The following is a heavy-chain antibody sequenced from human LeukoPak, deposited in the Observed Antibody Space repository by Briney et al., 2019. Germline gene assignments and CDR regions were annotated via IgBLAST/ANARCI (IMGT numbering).Heavy chain of an antibody. CDR1: GFSFNSYW. V-gene: IGHV3-7*01. Sequence: GGSLRLSCVASGFSFNSYWMSWVRQAPGKGLEWVANIKQDGSEKSYVGSVKGRFTISRDNAKNSLYLQMNRLRAADTAIYFCAKGAWNFDLWGRGTLVSVSS. J-gene: IGHJ2*01. CDR2: IKQDGSEK. CDR3: AKGAWNFDL.